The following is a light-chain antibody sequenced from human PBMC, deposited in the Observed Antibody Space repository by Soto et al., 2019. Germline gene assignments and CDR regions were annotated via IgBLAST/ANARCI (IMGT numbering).Light chain of an antibody. CDR3: QVRDVWPS. V-gene: IGKV3-11*01. Sequence: IVLTQSPGTLALSPGESAVLSCRASQSVSTSLAWYQHKPGQAPRLFIYDASKRAPGIPARFAGSGSGTDFTLTISSLEPEDIAVYYCQVRDVWPSFGQGTKVKIK. J-gene: IGKJ1*01. CDR2: DAS. CDR1: QSVSTS.